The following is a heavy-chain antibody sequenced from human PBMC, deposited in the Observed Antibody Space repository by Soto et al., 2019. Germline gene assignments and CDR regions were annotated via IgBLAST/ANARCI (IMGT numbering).Heavy chain of an antibody. CDR2: ISSSSSYI. V-gene: IGHV3-21*01. J-gene: IGHJ4*02. Sequence: GGSLRLSCAASGFTFSSYSMNWVRQAPGKGLEWVSSISSSSSYIYYADSVKGRFTISRDNAKNSLYLQMNSLRAEDTAVYYCARGSGSYYRADYWGQGTLVTVSS. CDR1: GFTFSSYS. CDR3: ARGSGSYYRADY. D-gene: IGHD3-10*01.